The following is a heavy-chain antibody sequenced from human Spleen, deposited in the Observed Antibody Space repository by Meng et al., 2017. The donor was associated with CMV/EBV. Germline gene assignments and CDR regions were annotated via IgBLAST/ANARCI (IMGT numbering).Heavy chain of an antibody. CDR2: IKEDGSEK. Sequence: GGSLRLSCAASGFAFSSFVLHWVRQAPGKGLEWVANIKEDGSEKYYVDSVKGRFTISRDNAKNSLYLQMNSLRAEDTAVYYCARGVEYYESSGYGCDYWGQGTLVTVSS. V-gene: IGHV3-7*01. D-gene: IGHD3-22*01. J-gene: IGHJ4*02. CDR1: GFAFSSFV. CDR3: ARGVEYYESSGYGCDY.